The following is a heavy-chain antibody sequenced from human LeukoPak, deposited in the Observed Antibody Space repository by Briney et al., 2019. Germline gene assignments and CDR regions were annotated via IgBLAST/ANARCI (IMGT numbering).Heavy chain of an antibody. D-gene: IGHD1-26*01. CDR2: IYTSGST. V-gene: IGHV4-4*09. CDR1: GGSISTCY. Sequence: PSETLSLTCTVSGGSISTCYWTWIRQPPGKGLEWIGYIYTSGSTNYNPSLKSRITISVDTSKNQFSLKLSSVTAADTAVYYCARQGPGSYLGYWGQGTLVTVSS. J-gene: IGHJ4*02. CDR3: ARQGPGSYLGY.